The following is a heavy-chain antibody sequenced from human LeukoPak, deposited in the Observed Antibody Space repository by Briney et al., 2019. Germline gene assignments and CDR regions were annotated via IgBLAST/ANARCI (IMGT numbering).Heavy chain of an antibody. CDR1: GGSFSGYY. Sequence: NTSGTLSLTCAVYGGSFSGYYWSWIRQPPGKGLEWIGEINHSGSTNYNPSLKSRVTISVDTSKNQFSLKLSSVTAADTAVYYCARGRSYWGQGTLVTVSS. CDR3: ARGRSY. CDR2: INHSGST. J-gene: IGHJ4*02. V-gene: IGHV4-34*01.